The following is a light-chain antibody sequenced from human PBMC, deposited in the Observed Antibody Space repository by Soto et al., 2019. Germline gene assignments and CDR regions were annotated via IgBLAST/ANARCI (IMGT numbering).Light chain of an antibody. V-gene: IGLV1-44*01. Sequence: QSVLTQTPSASGTPGQRVTISCSGSRSNIGSNTVNWYQQLPGTAPKLLIRANDQPPSGVPDRFSGSKSGTSASLAVSGLQSEDEADYYCAAWDDSLNGPVFGGGTKVTVL. CDR3: AAWDDSLNGPV. CDR2: AND. J-gene: IGLJ3*02. CDR1: RSNIGSNT.